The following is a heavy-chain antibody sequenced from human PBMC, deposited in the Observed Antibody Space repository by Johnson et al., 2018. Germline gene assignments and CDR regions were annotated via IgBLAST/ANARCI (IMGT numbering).Heavy chain of an antibody. D-gene: IGHD6-6*01. CDR1: GFTFGDYA. Sequence: EVQLVESGGGLVQPGRSXRLSCTASGFTFGDYAMSWFRQAPGKGLEWVGFIRSKAYGGTTEYAASVKGRFTISRDNSKNTLYLQMNSLRAEDTAVYYCARFVRRDAFDIWGQGTMVTVSS. CDR2: IRSKAYGGTT. V-gene: IGHV3-49*03. CDR3: ARFVRRDAFDI. J-gene: IGHJ3*02.